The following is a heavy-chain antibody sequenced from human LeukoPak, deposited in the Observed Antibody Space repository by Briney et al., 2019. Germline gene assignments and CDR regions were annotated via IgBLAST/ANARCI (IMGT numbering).Heavy chain of an antibody. CDR2: IYTSGTT. CDR1: GDSISSYY. Sequence: PSETLSLTCTVSGDSISSYYWNWIRQPAGKGLEWIGRIYTSGTTNYNPSLKSRVTMSVDTSKNQFSLKMSSVTAADTAVYYCASIQGDAFDIWGRGTMVTVSS. V-gene: IGHV4-4*07. CDR3: ASIQGDAFDI. J-gene: IGHJ3*02.